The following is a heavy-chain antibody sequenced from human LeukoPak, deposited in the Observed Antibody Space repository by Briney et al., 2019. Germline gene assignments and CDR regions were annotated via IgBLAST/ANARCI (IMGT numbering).Heavy chain of an antibody. CDR2: IYYSRST. J-gene: IGHJ4*02. Sequence: SETLSLTCTVSNGSISPYFWSWIRQPPGKGLEWIGYIYYSRSTKYNPSLKSRVTISLDTSKKQFSLKLSSVTAADTALYYCARRQTYFDYWGQGTLVTVSS. CDR1: NGSISPYF. CDR3: ARRQTYFDY. V-gene: IGHV4-59*08.